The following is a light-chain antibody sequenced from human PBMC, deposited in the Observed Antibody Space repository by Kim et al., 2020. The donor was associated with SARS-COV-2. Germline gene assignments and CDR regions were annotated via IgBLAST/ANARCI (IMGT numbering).Light chain of an antibody. CDR2: DVS. V-gene: IGLV2-14*04. Sequence: GQSITNSCTGTSSDVGGYNYVSWYQQHPGKAPKLMIYDVSKRPSGVSNRFSGSKSGNTASLTISGLQAEDEADYYCSSYTSSSTYVFGTGTKVTVL. CDR1: SSDVGGYNY. CDR3: SSYTSSSTYV. J-gene: IGLJ1*01.